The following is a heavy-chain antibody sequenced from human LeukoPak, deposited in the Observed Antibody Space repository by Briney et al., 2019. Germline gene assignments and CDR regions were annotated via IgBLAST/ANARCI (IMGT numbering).Heavy chain of an antibody. V-gene: IGHV4-39*07. J-gene: IGHJ5*02. CDR1: GGSISSSSYY. CDR2: IYYSGST. Sequence: PSGTLSLTCTVSGGSISSSSYYWGWIRQPPGKGLEWIGSIYYSGSTYYNPSLKSRVTISVDTSKNQFSLKLSSVTAADTAVYYCAREYSSSGNWFDPWGQGTLVTVSS. CDR3: AREYSSSGNWFDP. D-gene: IGHD6-6*01.